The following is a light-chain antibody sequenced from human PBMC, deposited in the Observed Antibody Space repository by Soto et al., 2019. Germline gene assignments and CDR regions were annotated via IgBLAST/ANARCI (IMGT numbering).Light chain of an antibody. CDR1: SSDVGSYNL. CDR3: CSYAGSSTPFV. V-gene: IGLV2-23*01. CDR2: EGS. Sequence: QSALTQPASVSGSPGQSITISCTGTSSDVGSYNLVSWYQQHPGKAPKLMIYEGSKRPSGVSNRFSGSKSGNTASLTISGLQAEDEADYYCCSYAGSSTPFVVGTGTKV. J-gene: IGLJ1*01.